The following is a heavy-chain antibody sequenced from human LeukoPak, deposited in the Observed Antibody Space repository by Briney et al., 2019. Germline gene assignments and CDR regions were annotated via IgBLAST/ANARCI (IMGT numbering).Heavy chain of an antibody. Sequence: GASVKVSCKPSGYTFTDYYIHWVRQAPGQGLERMGRINPKTGGTNYAQKFQGRVAMTRDTSIRTVYLELSRLRFDDTAVYYCARVYAYYLETSSPTNWFDPWGQGTLVTVSS. CDR1: GYTFTDYY. CDR2: INPKTGGT. V-gene: IGHV1-2*06. D-gene: IGHD2-2*01. CDR3: ARVYAYYLETSSPTNWFDP. J-gene: IGHJ5*02.